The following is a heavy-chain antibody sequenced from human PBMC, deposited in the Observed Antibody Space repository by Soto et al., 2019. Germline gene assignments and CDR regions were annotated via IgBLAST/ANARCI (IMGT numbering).Heavy chain of an antibody. CDR1: GFSFSTYS. J-gene: IGHJ6*02. V-gene: IGHV3-21*01. CDR3: EREETAWPLAYGLDV. CDR2: ISTRGEV. Sequence: VGSLRLSCAASGFSFSTYSMNWVRQAPGKGLEWVSSISTRGEVYYADSVKGRFTISRDNSKNSVSLQMNSLRGDDTAVYYCEREETAWPLAYGLDVWGQGTTVTVSS. D-gene: IGHD2-21*02.